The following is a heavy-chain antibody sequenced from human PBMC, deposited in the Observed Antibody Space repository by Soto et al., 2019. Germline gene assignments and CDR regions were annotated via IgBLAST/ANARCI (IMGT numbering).Heavy chain of an antibody. CDR2: INHSGST. CDR3: ARLGIVATIGRYYYYGMDV. D-gene: IGHD5-12*01. CDR1: GGSFSGYY. V-gene: IGHV4-34*01. J-gene: IGHJ6*02. Sequence: SETLSLTCAVYGGSFSGYYWSWIRQPPGKGLEWIGEINHSGSTNYNPSLKSRVTISVDTSKNQFSLKLSSVTAADTAVYYCARLGIVATIGRYYYYGMDVWGQGTTVTVSS.